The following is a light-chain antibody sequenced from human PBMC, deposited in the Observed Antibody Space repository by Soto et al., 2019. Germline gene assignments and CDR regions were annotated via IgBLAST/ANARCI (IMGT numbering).Light chain of an antibody. CDR1: QIINTW. Sequence: DIQMTQSPSSLSASVGDRVTITCRASQIINTWLAWYQQKPGKAPKLLIYRASNLVNGVPSRFSGRGSGTEFTLTISSLQPDDFSIYYCQQYDTYSGTFGPGTKVDL. J-gene: IGKJ3*01. CDR2: RAS. V-gene: IGKV1-5*03. CDR3: QQYDTYSGT.